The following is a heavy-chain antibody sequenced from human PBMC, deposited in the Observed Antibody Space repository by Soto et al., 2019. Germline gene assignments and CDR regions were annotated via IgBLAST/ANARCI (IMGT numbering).Heavy chain of an antibody. V-gene: IGHV4-39*01. CDR2: INYSGST. CDR1: GGSISSSRYY. D-gene: IGHD6-13*01. J-gene: IGHJ4*02. Sequence: SETLSLTCTVSGGSISSSRYYWGWIRQAPGKGLEWIGIINYSGSTYYNPSLKSRVTISVDTSKNHFSLKLISVTAADTAVYYCARQSDGSTWDRPTDYWGQGTLVTVSS. CDR3: ARQSDGSTWDRPTDY.